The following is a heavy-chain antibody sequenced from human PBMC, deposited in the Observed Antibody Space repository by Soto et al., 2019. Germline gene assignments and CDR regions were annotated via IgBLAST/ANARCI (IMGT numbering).Heavy chain of an antibody. V-gene: IGHV1-8*01. D-gene: IGHD1-26*01. J-gene: IGHJ4*02. CDR3: ARGIREVGASVWGY. CDR2: MNPNSGNT. CDR1: GYTFTSYD. Sequence: ASVKVSCKASGYTFTSYDINWVRQATGQGLEWMGWMNPNSGNTGYAQKFQGRVTMTRNTSISTAYMELSSLRSEDTAVYYCARGIREVGASVWGYWGQGTLVTVSS.